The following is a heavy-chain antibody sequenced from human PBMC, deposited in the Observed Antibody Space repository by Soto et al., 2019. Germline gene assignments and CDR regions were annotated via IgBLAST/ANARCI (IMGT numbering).Heavy chain of an antibody. CDR1: GGSFSGYY. Sequence: QVQLQQWGAGLLKPSETLSLTCAVYGGSFSGYYWSWIRQPPGKGLEWIGEINHSGSPNYNPSLKSRVTISVDTSKNQFSLKLSSVTAADTAVYDCARGRGIAVARRWFDPWGQGTLVTVSS. CDR3: ARGRGIAVARRWFDP. D-gene: IGHD6-19*01. V-gene: IGHV4-34*01. J-gene: IGHJ5*02. CDR2: INHSGSP.